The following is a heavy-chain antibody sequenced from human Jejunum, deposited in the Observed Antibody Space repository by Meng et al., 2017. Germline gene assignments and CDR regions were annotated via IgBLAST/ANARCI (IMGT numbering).Heavy chain of an antibody. J-gene: IGHJ4*02. V-gene: IGHV4-34*02. CDR3: ARVLGLPTYEFWSGRDKSTYFFDY. CDR1: DESFGGYD. CDR2: ITDSGRT. Sequence: QVQVQQWGAGLVKPSETLSVTCGGSDESFGGYDWSWIRQSPGRGLEWIGEITDSGRTNYNPSLKNRVTISIDMSKRQVSLRLTSVTAADTAVYYCARVLGLPTYEFWSGRDKSTYFFDYWGQGTLVTVSS. D-gene: IGHD3/OR15-3a*01.